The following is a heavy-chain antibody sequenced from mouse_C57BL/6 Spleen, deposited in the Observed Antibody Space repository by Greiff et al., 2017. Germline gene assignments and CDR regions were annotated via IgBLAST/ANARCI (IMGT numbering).Heavy chain of an antibody. V-gene: IGHV1-82*01. CDR2: IYPGDGDT. D-gene: IGHD1-1*01. J-gene: IGHJ1*03. CDR1: GYAFSSSW. Sequence: QVQLQQSGPELVKPGASVKISCKASGYAFSSSWMNWVKQRPGKGLEWIGRIYPGDGDTNYNGKFKGKATLTADKSSSTAYMQLSSLTSEDSAVYFCARELLRGGYFDVWGTGTTVTVSS. CDR3: ARELLRGGYFDV.